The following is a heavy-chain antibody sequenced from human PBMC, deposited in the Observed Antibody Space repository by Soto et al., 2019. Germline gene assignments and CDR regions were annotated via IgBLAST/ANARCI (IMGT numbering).Heavy chain of an antibody. CDR3: ARFLNGWSGYYNARPDYYYYGMDV. V-gene: IGHV3-11*01. J-gene: IGHJ6*02. CDR1: GFTFSDYY. Sequence: PGGSLRLSCAASGFTFSDYYMSWIRQAPGKGLEWVSYISSSGSTIYYADSVKGRFTISRDNAKNSLYLQMNSLRAEDTAVYYCARFLNGWSGYYNARPDYYYYGMDVRGQGTTVTVSS. CDR2: ISSSGSTI. D-gene: IGHD3-3*01.